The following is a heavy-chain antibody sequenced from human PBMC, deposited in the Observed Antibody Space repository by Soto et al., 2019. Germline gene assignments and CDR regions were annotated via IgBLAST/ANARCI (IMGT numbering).Heavy chain of an antibody. CDR3: ARGGSGISWYGDYYYGMDV. CDR1: GGTFSSYA. Sequence: QVQLVQSGAEVKKPGSSVKVSCKASGGTFSSYAISWVRQAPGQGLEWMGGIIPIFGPAKYAQKFQGRVTITADETTSTAYMELRTLRSEDTAVGYCARGGSGISWYGDYYYGMDVWGQGTTVTVSS. CDR2: IIPIFGPA. V-gene: IGHV1-69*12. D-gene: IGHD6-13*01. J-gene: IGHJ6*02.